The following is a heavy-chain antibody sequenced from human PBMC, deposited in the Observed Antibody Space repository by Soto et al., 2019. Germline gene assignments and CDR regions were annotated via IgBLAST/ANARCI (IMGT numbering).Heavy chain of an antibody. CDR3: ARAPWYAI. CDR1: GDFIRSTNW. CDR2: IFHSGAT. Sequence: QVQLQESGPGLVRPSGTLSLTCAVSGDFIRSTNWWTWVRQPPGQGLEWIGEIFHSGATNYNPSLKSRVTISVDRSKNQFFLNLNSVTAADTAVHYCARAPWYAIWGQGTLVTVSS. D-gene: IGHD6-13*01. J-gene: IGHJ4*02. V-gene: IGHV4-4*02.